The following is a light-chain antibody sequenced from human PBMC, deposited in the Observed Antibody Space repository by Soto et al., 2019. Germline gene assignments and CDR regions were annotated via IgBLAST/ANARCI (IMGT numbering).Light chain of an antibody. V-gene: IGLV2-14*01. CDR3: SSFTNTITRYA. J-gene: IGLJ1*01. Sequence: QSVLTQPASVYGSPGQSITISCTGTSSDVGGYNYVSWFQHHPGKAPELIIYEVSYRPSGVSNRLSGSKSGDTASLTISGLQAEDEADYYCSSFTNTITRYAFGTGTKVTVL. CDR2: EVS. CDR1: SSDVGGYNY.